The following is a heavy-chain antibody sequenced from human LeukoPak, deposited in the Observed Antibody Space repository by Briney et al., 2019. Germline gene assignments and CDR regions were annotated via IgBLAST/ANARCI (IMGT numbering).Heavy chain of an antibody. D-gene: IGHD3-16*01. CDR2: IWYDASNT. V-gene: IGHV3-33*06. Sequence: GRSLRLSCEASGFTFSSYAMHWVRQAPGKGLEWVAVIWYDASNTYYADSVKGRFTISRDNSKNTLYLQMNSLRAEDTAVYYCAKDPPHVSWLFDYWGQGTLVTVSS. J-gene: IGHJ4*02. CDR1: GFTFSSYA. CDR3: AKDPPHVSWLFDY.